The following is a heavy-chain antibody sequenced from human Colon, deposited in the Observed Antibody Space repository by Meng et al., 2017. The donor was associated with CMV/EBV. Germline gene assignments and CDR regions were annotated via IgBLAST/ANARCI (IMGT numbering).Heavy chain of an antibody. CDR3: AKGQGILYD. D-gene: IGHD1-14*01. CDR2: IKQDGSEQ. Sequence: GESLKISCAASGFTFSSYAMHWVRQAPGKGLEWVANIKQDGSEQNYADSVKGRFTMSRDNARNSLFLQMNSLRAEDTAVYYCAKGQGILYDWGQGTLVTVSS. J-gene: IGHJ4*02. V-gene: IGHV3-7*01. CDR1: GFTFSSYA.